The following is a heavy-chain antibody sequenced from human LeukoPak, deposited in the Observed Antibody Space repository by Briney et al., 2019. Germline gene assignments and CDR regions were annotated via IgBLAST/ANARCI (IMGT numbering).Heavy chain of an antibody. CDR2: IYHRGGT. J-gene: IGHJ6*03. CDR3: VRPYYYYMDV. V-gene: IGHV4-38-2*02. CDR1: GYSISSGYY. Sequence: SETLSLTCTVSGYSISSGYYWGWVRQPPGKGLEWIGSIYHRGGTYYNPSLKSRLTISVDKSKNQFSLKLSSVTAADTAVYYCVRPYYYYMDVWGEGTTVTVSS.